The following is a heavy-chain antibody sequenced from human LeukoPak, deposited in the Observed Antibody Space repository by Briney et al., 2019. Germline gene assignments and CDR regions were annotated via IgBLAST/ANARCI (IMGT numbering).Heavy chain of an antibody. J-gene: IGHJ4*02. CDR2: ISAYNGNT. V-gene: IGHV1-18*01. Sequence: ASVTVSCKASGYTFTSYGISWVRQAPGQGLEWMGWISAYNGNTNYAQKLQGRVTMTTDTSTSTAYMELRSLRSDDTAVYYCARSRGVTAYRQEFDYWGQGTLVTVSS. D-gene: IGHD2-21*02. CDR3: ARSRGVTAYRQEFDY. CDR1: GYTFTSYG.